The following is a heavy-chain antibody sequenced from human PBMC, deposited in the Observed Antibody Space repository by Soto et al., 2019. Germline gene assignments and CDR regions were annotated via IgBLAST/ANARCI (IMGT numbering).Heavy chain of an antibody. D-gene: IGHD2-21*02. V-gene: IGHV3-30*18. CDR2: ISYDGSNK. CDR1: GFTFSSYG. J-gene: IGHJ4*02. CDR3: AKDPNPIVVVTASTYYFDY. Sequence: QVQLVESGGGVVQPGRSLRLSCAASGFTFSSYGMHWVRQAPGKGLEWVAVISYDGSNKYYADSVNGRFTISRDNSKNTLYLQMNSLRAEDTAVYYCAKDPNPIVVVTASTYYFDYWGQGTLVTVSS.